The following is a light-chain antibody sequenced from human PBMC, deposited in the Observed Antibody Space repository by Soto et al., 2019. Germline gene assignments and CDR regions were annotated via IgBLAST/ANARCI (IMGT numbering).Light chain of an antibody. CDR2: RDD. V-gene: IGLV1-47*01. J-gene: IGLJ2*01. CDR1: NSNIGSHF. Sequence: QSVLTQPPSASGTPGQRVTISCSGSNSNIGSHFVFWYQQLPGTIPKLLIYRDDQRASGVPDRFSGSKSGTSASLAISGLRSEDEADYYCAAWEANLNAVLFGGGTKLTVL. CDR3: AAWEANLNAVL.